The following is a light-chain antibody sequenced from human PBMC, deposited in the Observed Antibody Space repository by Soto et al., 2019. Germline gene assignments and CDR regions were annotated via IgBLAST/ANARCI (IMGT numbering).Light chain of an antibody. CDR2: GAS. CDR1: QSVNSD. Sequence: EIVMTQSPATLSVSPGERATLSCRASQSVNSDLAWYQQKPGQAPRLLIYGASTRATGVPARFSGSGSGTEFTLTISSLQSEDFAVYYCQQYNYWPVFGGGTKVDNK. J-gene: IGKJ4*01. V-gene: IGKV3-15*01. CDR3: QQYNYWPV.